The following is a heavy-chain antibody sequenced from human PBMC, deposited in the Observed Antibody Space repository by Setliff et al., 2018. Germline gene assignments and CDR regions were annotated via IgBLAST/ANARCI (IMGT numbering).Heavy chain of an antibody. D-gene: IGHD3-3*01. Sequence: SETLSLTCAVYGDSFSDYYWSWIRQPPGKGLEWIGESSHSGSTNYNPSLKSRLTISVDASTNQFSLKLYSVTAADTAVYYCRYWSGYYNNDYWGQGTLVTVSS. CDR3: RYWSGYYNNDY. CDR2: SSHSGST. CDR1: GDSFSDYY. V-gene: IGHV4-34*01. J-gene: IGHJ4*02.